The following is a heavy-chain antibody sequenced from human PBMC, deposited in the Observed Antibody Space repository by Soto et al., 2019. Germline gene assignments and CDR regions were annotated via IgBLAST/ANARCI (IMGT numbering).Heavy chain of an antibody. CDR2: INHSGST. CDR1: GGSFSGYY. Sequence: SETLSLTCAVYGGSFSGYYWSWIRQPPGKGLEWIGEINHSGSTNYNPSLKSRVTISVDTSKNQFSLKLSSVTAADTAVYYCARSHDYSNYEWLYYYYYMDVWGKGTTVTVSS. D-gene: IGHD4-4*01. J-gene: IGHJ6*03. V-gene: IGHV4-34*01. CDR3: ARSHDYSNYEWLYYYYYMDV.